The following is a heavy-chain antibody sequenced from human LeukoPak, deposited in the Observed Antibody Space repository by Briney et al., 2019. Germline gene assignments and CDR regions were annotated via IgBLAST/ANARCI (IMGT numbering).Heavy chain of an antibody. J-gene: IGHJ4*02. D-gene: IGHD3-10*01. CDR2: IYYSGST. Sequence: SETLSLTCTVSGGSISRSEYYWAWIRQPPGKGLEWIGSIYYSGSTYYSPSLKSRVTISIDTSKNQFSLKLTSVTAADTAVYYCARIGDYYESGSYYNTPFDHWGQGTLVTVSS. CDR3: ARIGDYYESGSYYNTPFDH. V-gene: IGHV4-39*07. CDR1: GGSISRSEYY.